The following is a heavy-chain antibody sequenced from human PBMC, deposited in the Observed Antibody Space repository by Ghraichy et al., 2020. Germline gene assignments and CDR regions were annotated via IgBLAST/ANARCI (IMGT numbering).Heavy chain of an antibody. Sequence: SETLYLTYTFSGGSISTYYWSWIRQSPGKGLEWIGYISTSGSTNYNPSLKSRVTIFVDTSTNQCSLKVSSVTAADTAVYYCARHAPYGGIDLDYWGQGTLVTVSS. CDR3: ARHAPYGGIDLDY. J-gene: IGHJ4*02. CDR1: GGSISTYY. D-gene: IGHD4-23*01. CDR2: ISTSGST. V-gene: IGHV4-4*09.